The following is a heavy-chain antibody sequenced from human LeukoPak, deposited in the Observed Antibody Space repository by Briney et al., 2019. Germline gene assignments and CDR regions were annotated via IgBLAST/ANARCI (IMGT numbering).Heavy chain of an antibody. CDR2: IYYSGST. D-gene: IGHD6-19*01. CDR1: GGSISSYY. Sequence: SETLSLTCIVSGGSISSYYWSWIRQPPGKGLEWIGYIYYSGSTNYNPSLKSRVTISVDTSKNQFSLKLSSVTAADTAVYYCARALSSGWRKYYFDYWGQGTLVTVSS. J-gene: IGHJ4*02. CDR3: ARALSSGWRKYYFDY. V-gene: IGHV4-59*01.